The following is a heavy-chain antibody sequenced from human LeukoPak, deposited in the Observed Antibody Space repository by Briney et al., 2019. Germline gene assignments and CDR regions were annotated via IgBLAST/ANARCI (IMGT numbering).Heavy chain of an antibody. CDR2: MNPNSGNT. CDR1: GYTFTSYD. D-gene: IGHD3-22*01. V-gene: IGHV1-8*01. J-gene: IGHJ4*02. Sequence: ASVKVSCKASGYTFTSYDINWVRQATGQGLEWMGWMNPNSGNTSYARKFQGRVTMTRNTSISTAYMELSSLRSEDTAVYYCARGPLFPPDSSANTWGDYFDYWGQGTLVTVSS. CDR3: ARGPLFPPDSSANTWGDYFDY.